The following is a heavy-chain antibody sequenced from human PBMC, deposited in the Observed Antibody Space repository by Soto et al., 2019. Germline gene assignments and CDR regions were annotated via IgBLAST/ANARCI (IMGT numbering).Heavy chain of an antibody. V-gene: IGHV1-69*06. CDR1: GGSFSTYA. D-gene: IGHD5-12*01. CDR3: AAPRTDGYKVPDPSTYYYYGLDV. J-gene: IGHJ6*02. Sequence: AASVKVSCKASGGSFSTYAISWARQAPGQGLEWMGGIIPIFGTPNYAQKFQGRVTIAADRSTSTAYLELNSLRSEDTAVYYCAAPRTDGYKVPDPSTYYYYGLDVWGQGTTVTVSS. CDR2: IIPIFGTP.